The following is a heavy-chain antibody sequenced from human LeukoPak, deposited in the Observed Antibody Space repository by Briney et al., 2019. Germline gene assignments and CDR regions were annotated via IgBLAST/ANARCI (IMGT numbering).Heavy chain of an antibody. CDR3: AREKREWLLLQHYYYMDV. Sequence: GSLRLSCAASGFTFSSYSMNWVRQAPGKGLEWVSYISSSSSTIYYADSEKGRFTISRDNAKNLLYLQMNSLRAEDTAVYYCAREKREWLLLQHYYYMDVWGKGTTVTVSS. CDR1: GFTFSSYS. D-gene: IGHD3-3*01. CDR2: ISSSSSTI. V-gene: IGHV3-48*04. J-gene: IGHJ6*03.